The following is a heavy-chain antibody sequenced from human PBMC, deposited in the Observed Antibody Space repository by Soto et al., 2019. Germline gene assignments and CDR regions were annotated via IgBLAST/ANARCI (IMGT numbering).Heavy chain of an antibody. V-gene: IGHV4-4*02. Sequence: LETLSLTCAVSGAFSSSRISLSWPRQPPGKGLEWVGDVYHSGSTNYNPSLKSRVTISVDKSKNQFSLILRSVTAADTAVYYYARHETLHGDYDYWGQGTLVTVSS. CDR1: GAFSSSRIS. CDR3: ARHETLHGDYDY. D-gene: IGHD4-17*01. CDR2: VYHSGST. J-gene: IGHJ4*02.